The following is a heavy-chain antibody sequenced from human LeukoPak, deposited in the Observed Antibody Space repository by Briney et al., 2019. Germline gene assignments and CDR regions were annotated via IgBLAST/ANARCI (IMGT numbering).Heavy chain of an antibody. CDR3: ARDRVGSGWFDY. J-gene: IGHJ4*02. Sequence: PSETLSLTCTVSGGSISSYYCNWIRQPAGKGLEWIGRICTSGGTNYNPSLKSRVTMSVDTSKNQFSLKLRSVTAADTAVYYCARDRVGSGWFDYWGQGTLVTVSS. V-gene: IGHV4-4*07. D-gene: IGHD6-19*01. CDR1: GGSISSYY. CDR2: ICTSGGT.